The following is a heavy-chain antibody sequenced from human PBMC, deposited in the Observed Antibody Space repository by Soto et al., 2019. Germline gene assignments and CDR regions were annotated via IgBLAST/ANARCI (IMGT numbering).Heavy chain of an antibody. CDR1: GGTFSSYA. Sequence: GASVKVSCKASGGTFSSYAISWVRQAPGQRLEWMGGIIPISDTTNYAQKFQGRVTITADESTSTAYMELSSLRSEDTAVYYCARSQGSSTSLEIYYYYYYGMDVWGQGPTVTVSS. J-gene: IGHJ6*01. CDR2: IIPISDTT. CDR3: ARSQGSSTSLEIYYYYYYGMDV. V-gene: IGHV1-69*13. D-gene: IGHD2-2*01.